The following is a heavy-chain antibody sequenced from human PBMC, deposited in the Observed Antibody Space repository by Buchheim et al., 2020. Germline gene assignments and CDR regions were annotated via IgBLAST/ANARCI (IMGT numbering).Heavy chain of an antibody. CDR2: NIPIFGTA. CDR3: ARVAYYHDRSANQGTTEYYYYGIDV. Sequence: QVQLVQSGAEVKKPGSSVKVSCKASGGTFSNYAISWVRQAPGQGLEWMGGNIPIFGTANYAQKFQGRVTITADTSTSVAYMELSSLRSEDTAVYYCARVAYYHDRSANQGTTEYYYYGIDVWGQGTT. V-gene: IGHV1-69*06. CDR1: GGTFSNYA. D-gene: IGHD3-22*01. J-gene: IGHJ6*02.